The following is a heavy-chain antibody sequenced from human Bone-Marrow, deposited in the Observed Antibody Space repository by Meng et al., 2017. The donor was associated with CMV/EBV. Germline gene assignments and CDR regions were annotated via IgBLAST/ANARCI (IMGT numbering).Heavy chain of an antibody. CDR3: ARDLASFRSSTTGGYFDY. J-gene: IGHJ4*02. Sequence: SETLSLTCTVSGGSISSYYWSWIRQPPGKGLEWIGYIYYSGSTNYNPSLKSRVTISVDTSKNQFSLKLSSVTAADTAVYYCARDLASFRSSTTGGYFDYWGQGTLVTVSS. CDR2: IYYSGST. V-gene: IGHV4-59*12. CDR1: GGSISSYY. D-gene: IGHD2-2*01.